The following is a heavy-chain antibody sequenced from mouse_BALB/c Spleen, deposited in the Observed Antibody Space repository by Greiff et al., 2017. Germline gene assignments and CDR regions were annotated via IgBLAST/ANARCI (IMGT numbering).Heavy chain of an antibody. CDR3: AKRQLGLRGWFAY. Sequence: EVKVVESGGGLVKPGGSLKLSCAASGFTFSSYAMSWVRQSPEKRLEWVAEISSGGSYTYYPDTVTGRFTISRDNAKNTLYLEMSSLRSEDTAMYYCAKRQLGLRGWFAYWGQGTLVTVSA. V-gene: IGHV5-9-4*01. CDR2: ISSGGSYT. CDR1: GFTFSSYA. D-gene: IGHD3-2*01. J-gene: IGHJ3*01.